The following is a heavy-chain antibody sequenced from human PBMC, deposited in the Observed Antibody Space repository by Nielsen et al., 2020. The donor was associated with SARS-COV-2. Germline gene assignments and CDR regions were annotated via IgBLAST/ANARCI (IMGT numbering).Heavy chain of an antibody. J-gene: IGHJ4*02. CDR1: GYTFTGYY. V-gene: IGHV1-2*04. D-gene: IGHD3-9*01. Sequence: ASVKVSCKASGYTFTGYYMHWVRQAPGQGLEWMGWINPNSGGTNYAQKFQGWVTMTRDTSISTAYMELSRLRSDDTAVYYCARGDTYYDILPRHYWGQGTLVTVSS. CDR3: ARGDTYYDILPRHY. CDR2: INPNSGGT.